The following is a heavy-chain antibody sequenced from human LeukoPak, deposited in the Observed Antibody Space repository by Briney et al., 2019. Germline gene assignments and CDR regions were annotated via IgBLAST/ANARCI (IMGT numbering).Heavy chain of an antibody. J-gene: IGHJ4*02. Sequence: GSLRLSCAASGFTVSSNYMSWVRQAPGKGLEWVSVIYSGGSTYYADSVKGRFTISRDNSKNTLYLQMNSLRAEDTAVYYCARDRREEVPAASSSSWYSFDYWGQGTLVTVSS. CDR1: GFTVSSNY. D-gene: IGHD6-13*01. CDR2: IYSGGST. CDR3: ARDRREEVPAASSSSWYSFDY. V-gene: IGHV3-53*01.